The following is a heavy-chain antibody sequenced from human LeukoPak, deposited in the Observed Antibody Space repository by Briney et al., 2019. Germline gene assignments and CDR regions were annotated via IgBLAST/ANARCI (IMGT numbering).Heavy chain of an antibody. J-gene: IGHJ6*02. Sequence: GASVKVSCKASGYSFTSYGISWVRQAPGQGLEWMGWISTYDGNTNYAQRVQDRLTMTTDSSTSTAYMELRSLRSDDTAVYYCALMDVWGQGTTVTVSS. CDR1: GYSFTSYG. V-gene: IGHV1-18*04. CDR2: ISTYDGNT. CDR3: ALMDV.